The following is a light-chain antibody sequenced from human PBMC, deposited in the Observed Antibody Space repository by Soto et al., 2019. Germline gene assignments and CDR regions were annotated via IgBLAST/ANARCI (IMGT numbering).Light chain of an antibody. CDR3: SSYKSSSTLPYV. J-gene: IGLJ1*01. CDR2: DVN. CDR1: SSDVGGYNL. Sequence: QSVLTQPAAVSGSPGQSTTISCTGTSSDVGGYNLVSWYQQYPDKAPKLMIFDVNTRPSGVSNRFSGSKSGNTASLTISGLQAEDEADYYCSSYKSSSTLPYVFGTGTKLTVL. V-gene: IGLV2-14*01.